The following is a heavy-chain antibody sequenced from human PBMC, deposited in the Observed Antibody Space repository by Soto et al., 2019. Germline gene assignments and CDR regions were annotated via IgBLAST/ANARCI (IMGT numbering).Heavy chain of an antibody. CDR2: IYYSGST. J-gene: IGHJ5*02. V-gene: IGHV4-31*03. CDR1: GGSISSGGYY. D-gene: IGHD3-10*01. Sequence: QVQLQESGPGLVKPSQTLSLTCTVSGGSISSGGYYWSWIRQHPGKGLEWIGYIYYSGSTYYNPSLNGRVTISVNPSKTLFSLKLSSVTAADTAVYYCARDRGGGMVRGGLNWFDPWGQGTLVTVSS. CDR3: ARDRGGGMVRGGLNWFDP.